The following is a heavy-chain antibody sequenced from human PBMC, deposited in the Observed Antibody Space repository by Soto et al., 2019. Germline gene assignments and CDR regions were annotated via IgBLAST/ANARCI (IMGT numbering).Heavy chain of an antibody. Sequence: DVQLVESGGGLVQPGRSLRLSCAASEFRFDDYALHWVRQAPGKGLEWVSGISWNSGSIGYADSVKGRFTISRDNAKNSLHLQMNSLRAEDTALYYCAKDATAVAGTNWFDPWGQGTLVTVSS. D-gene: IGHD6-19*01. CDR1: EFRFDDYA. J-gene: IGHJ5*02. CDR2: ISWNSGSI. CDR3: AKDATAVAGTNWFDP. V-gene: IGHV3-9*01.